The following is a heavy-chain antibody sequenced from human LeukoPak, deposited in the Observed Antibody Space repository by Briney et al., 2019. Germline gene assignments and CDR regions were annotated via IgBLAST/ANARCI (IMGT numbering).Heavy chain of an antibody. CDR2: IRSKAYGRTT. D-gene: IGHD3-10*01. V-gene: IGHV3-49*04. Sequence: GGSLRLSCTASGFTFGDYAMSWVRQAPGKGLEWVGFIRSKAYGRTTEYAASVKGRFTISRDDSKSIAYLQMNSLKTEDTAVYYCTRDEGSYLDYYGSGSSPLWGQGTLVTVSS. J-gene: IGHJ4*02. CDR1: GFTFGDYA. CDR3: TRDEGSYLDYYGSGSSPL.